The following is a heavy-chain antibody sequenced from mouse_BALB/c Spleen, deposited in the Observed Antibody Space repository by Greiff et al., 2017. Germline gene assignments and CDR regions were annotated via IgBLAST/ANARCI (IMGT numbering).Heavy chain of an antibody. J-gene: IGHJ2*01. Sequence: EVHLVESGPGLVKPSQSLSLTCSVTGYSITSGYYWNWIRQFPGNKLEWMGYISYDGSNNYNPSLKNRISITRDTSKNQFFLKLNSVTTEDTATYYCARGWDPYFDYWGQGTTLTVSS. CDR1: GYSITSGYY. CDR3: ARGWDPYFDY. V-gene: IGHV3-6*02. D-gene: IGHD4-1*01. CDR2: ISYDGSN.